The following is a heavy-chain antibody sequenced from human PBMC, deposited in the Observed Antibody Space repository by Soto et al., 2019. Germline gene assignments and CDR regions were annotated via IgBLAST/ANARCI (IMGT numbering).Heavy chain of an antibody. CDR1: GGSISSYY. CDR3: ARGGDTAMALFDY. V-gene: IGHV4-59*01. Sequence: TSETLSLTCTVSGGSISSYYWSWIRQPPGKGLEWIGYIYYSGSTNYNPSLKSRVTISVDTSKNQFSLKLSSVTAADTAVYYCARGGDTAMALFDYWGQGTLVTVSS. CDR2: IYYSGST. D-gene: IGHD5-18*01. J-gene: IGHJ4*02.